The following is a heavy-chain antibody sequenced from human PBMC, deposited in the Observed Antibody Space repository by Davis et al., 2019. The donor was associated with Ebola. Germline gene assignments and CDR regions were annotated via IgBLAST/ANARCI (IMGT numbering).Heavy chain of an antibody. CDR3: ARDLAFFGDYYYGMDV. D-gene: IGHD3-10*01. V-gene: IGHV4-61*02. CDR2: IYTSGST. CDR1: GGSISSGSYY. J-gene: IGHJ6*02. Sequence: PSETLSLTCTVSGGSISSGSYYWSWIRQPAGKGLEWIGRIYTSGSTNYNPSLKSRVTMSVDTSKNQFSLKLSSVTAADTAVYYCARDLAFFGDYYYGMDVWGQGTTVTVSS.